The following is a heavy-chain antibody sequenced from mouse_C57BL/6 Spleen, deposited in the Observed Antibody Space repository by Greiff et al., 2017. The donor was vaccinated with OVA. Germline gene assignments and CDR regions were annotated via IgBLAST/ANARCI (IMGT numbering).Heavy chain of an antibody. CDR1: GYTFTSYW. Sequence: QVQLQQPGAELVKPGASVKMSCKASGYTFTSYWITWVKQRPGQGLEWIGDIYPGRGSTNYNEKFKSKATLTVDTSSSTAYMQLSSLTSEDSAVYYCAREATTVKDYAMDYWGQGTSVTVSS. D-gene: IGHD1-1*01. V-gene: IGHV1-55*01. CDR3: AREATTVKDYAMDY. CDR2: IYPGRGST. J-gene: IGHJ4*01.